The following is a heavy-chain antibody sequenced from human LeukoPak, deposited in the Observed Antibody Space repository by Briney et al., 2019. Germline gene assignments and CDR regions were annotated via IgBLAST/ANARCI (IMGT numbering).Heavy chain of an antibody. D-gene: IGHD1-26*01. CDR1: AFTFGDYA. Sequence: PGRSLRLSCTASAFTFGDYAMNWVRQAPGKGLEWVGLVRSEPYAATTEYAASVKGRFTISRDDSSGIAYLQMNSLKIEDTAVYFCTRAQTEVGAKYYFDYWGQGTLVTVSS. J-gene: IGHJ4*02. V-gene: IGHV3-49*04. CDR2: VRSEPYAATT. CDR3: TRAQTEVGAKYYFDY.